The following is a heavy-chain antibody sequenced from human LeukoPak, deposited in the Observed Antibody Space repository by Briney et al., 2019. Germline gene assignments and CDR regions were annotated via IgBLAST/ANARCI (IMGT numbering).Heavy chain of an antibody. CDR1: EFTFSFYT. V-gene: IGHV3-23*01. CDR2: TPGSGTT. Sequence: PGGSLRLSCAASEFTFSFYTMNWVRQAPEKGLQWVSATPGSGTTLYTDFVKGRFTISRDDSKNTLYLQMNSLRAEDTAVYYCANLYGDYEGYWGQGALVTVSS. CDR3: ANLYGDYEGY. D-gene: IGHD4-17*01. J-gene: IGHJ4*02.